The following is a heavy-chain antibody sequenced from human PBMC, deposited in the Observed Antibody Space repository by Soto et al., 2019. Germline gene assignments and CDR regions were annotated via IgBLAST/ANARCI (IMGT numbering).Heavy chain of an antibody. CDR3: ARDSYQLLRYPYFDY. CDR2: VSAYNGTT. J-gene: IGHJ4*02. D-gene: IGHD2-2*01. V-gene: IGHV1-18*01. Sequence: QIQLVQSGAEVRKPGASVKVSCKASGYTFTNYGFTWVRQAPGQGLEWMGWVSAYNGTTKYAQNFQGRLTMTTDTSTSTAYMELRSLRSDDTAVYYCARDSYQLLRYPYFDYWGQGTLVTVSS. CDR1: GYTFTNYG.